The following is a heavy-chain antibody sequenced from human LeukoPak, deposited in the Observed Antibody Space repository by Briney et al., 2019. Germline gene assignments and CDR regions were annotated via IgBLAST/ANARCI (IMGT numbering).Heavy chain of an antibody. CDR1: GYTFTGYY. Sequence: ASVKVSCKASGYTFTGYYMHWVRQAPGQGLEWMGWINPNSGGTNYAQKFQGRVTMTSDTSISTAYMELSRLRSDDTAVYYCARVGYYDSSGLIGGYYYYGMDVWGQGTTVTVSS. CDR3: ARVGYYDSSGLIGGYYYYGMDV. CDR2: INPNSGGT. D-gene: IGHD3-22*01. V-gene: IGHV1-2*02. J-gene: IGHJ6*02.